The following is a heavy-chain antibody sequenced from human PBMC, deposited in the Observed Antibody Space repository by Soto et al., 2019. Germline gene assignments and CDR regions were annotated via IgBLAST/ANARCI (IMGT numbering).Heavy chain of an antibody. CDR2: INPSSGAT. CDR1: GYNFIAYY. Sequence: QVQLVQSGAEVKKPGSSVKLSCKASGYNFIAYYIYWVRQAPGQGPEWMGMINPSSGATNYAQKFPGRVTVTRDTSKSTAYLELSSLRSEDAAVYYCAEYCGCYCRHFDAWGQGTLVNVSS. J-gene: IGHJ4*02. V-gene: IGHV1-46*01. CDR3: AEYCGCYCRHFDA. D-gene: IGHD2-21*02.